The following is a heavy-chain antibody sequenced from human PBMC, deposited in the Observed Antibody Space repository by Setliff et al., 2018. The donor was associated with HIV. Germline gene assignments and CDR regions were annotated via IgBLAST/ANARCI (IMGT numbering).Heavy chain of an antibody. CDR2: IFYSGST. Sequence: ETLSLTCTVSSGSISSTSFYWGWVRQPPGKGLEWIGMIFYSGSTYYNPSLKSRVTISVGPSNNQFSLKLDSVAAADTAVYYCARIWSSYPLYYFDYWGQGTLVTVSS. CDR3: ARIWSSYPLYYFDY. V-gene: IGHV4-39*01. J-gene: IGHJ4*02. CDR1: SGSISSTSFY. D-gene: IGHD3-3*01.